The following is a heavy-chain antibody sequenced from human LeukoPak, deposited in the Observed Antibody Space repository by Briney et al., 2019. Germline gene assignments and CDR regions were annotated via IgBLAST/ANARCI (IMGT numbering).Heavy chain of an antibody. CDR1: GGSFSGYY. Sequence: SGTLSLTCAVYGGSFSGYYWSWIRQPPGKGLEWIGEINHSGSTNYNPSLKSRVTISVDTSKNQFSLKLSSVTAADTAVYYCASSYDFWSGYYYYYMDVWGKGTTVTVSS. J-gene: IGHJ6*03. D-gene: IGHD3-3*01. CDR2: INHSGST. CDR3: ASSYDFWSGYYYYYMDV. V-gene: IGHV4-34*01.